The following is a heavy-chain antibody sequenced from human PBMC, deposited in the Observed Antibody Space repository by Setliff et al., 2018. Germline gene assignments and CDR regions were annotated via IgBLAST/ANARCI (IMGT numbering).Heavy chain of an antibody. Sequence: PGGSMRLSCVASGFSFGSYAMSWVRQAPGKGLEWVSALSGSGSNTFYADSVKGRFTISRDNSKKTLYLQMNSLRAEDTAVYYCARLRKDYGDYYYFDYWGQGTLVTVSS. D-gene: IGHD4-17*01. J-gene: IGHJ4*02. CDR3: ARLRKDYGDYYYFDY. V-gene: IGHV3-23*01. CDR2: LSGSGSNT. CDR1: GFSFGSYA.